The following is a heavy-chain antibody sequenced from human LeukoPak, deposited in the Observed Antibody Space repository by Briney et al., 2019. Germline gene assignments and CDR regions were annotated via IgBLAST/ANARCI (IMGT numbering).Heavy chain of an antibody. V-gene: IGHV1-8*01. Sequence: ASVKVSCKASGYTFTSYDINWVRQATGQGLEWMGWMNPNSGNTGYAQKFQGRVTITADESTSTAYMELSSLRSEDTAVYYCARDFPEERFGDSGWFDPWGQGTLVTVSS. CDR3: ARDFPEERFGDSGWFDP. CDR1: GYTFTSYD. CDR2: MNPNSGNT. D-gene: IGHD3-10*01. J-gene: IGHJ5*02.